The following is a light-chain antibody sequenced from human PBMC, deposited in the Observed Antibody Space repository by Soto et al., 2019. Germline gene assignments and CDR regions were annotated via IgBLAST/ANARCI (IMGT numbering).Light chain of an antibody. Sequence: DIQMTQSPSSVSASIGDTVTITCRASQDINVYLNWYQQKPGEVPKLLIYSASSLHSGVPSRFTGSGSETDFTLTINSLQPEDIATYYCQKYDRAPFTFGPGTKVDIK. CDR2: SAS. J-gene: IGKJ3*01. CDR3: QKYDRAPFT. CDR1: QDINVY. V-gene: IGKV1-27*01.